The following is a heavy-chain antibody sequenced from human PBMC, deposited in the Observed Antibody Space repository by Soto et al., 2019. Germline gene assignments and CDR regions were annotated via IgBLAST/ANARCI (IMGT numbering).Heavy chain of an antibody. V-gene: IGHV3-30*18. CDR3: AKDHSGYWYFDL. Sequence: QVQLVESGGGVVQPGRSLRLSCAASGFTFSSYGMHWVRQAPGKGLEWVAVISYDGSNKYYADSVKGRFTISRDNSKNTLYLQMTSLRAEDTAVYYCAKDHSGYWYFDLWGRGTLVTVSS. CDR2: ISYDGSNK. D-gene: IGHD2-21*01. J-gene: IGHJ2*01. CDR1: GFTFSSYG.